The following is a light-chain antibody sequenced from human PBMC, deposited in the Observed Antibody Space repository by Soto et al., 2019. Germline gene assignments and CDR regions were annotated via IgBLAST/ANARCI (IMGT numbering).Light chain of an antibody. CDR2: GAS. V-gene: IGKV1-17*03. CDR3: LQHNSSHRT. CDR1: QGIGNY. Sequence: DIQMTQSPSSMSASVGDRFTITCRASQGIGNYLAWFQQKPGKVPKRLIYGASNLQSGVPSRFSGSGSGTEFTLTISSLQPEDFVTYYCLQHNSSHRTFGQGTKVDIK. J-gene: IGKJ1*01.